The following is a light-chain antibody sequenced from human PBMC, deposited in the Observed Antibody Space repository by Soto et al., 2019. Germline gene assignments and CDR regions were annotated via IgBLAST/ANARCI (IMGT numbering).Light chain of an antibody. CDR2: KVS. CDR1: QSPVYSDGNTN. V-gene: IGKV2-30*01. CDR3: IQGKHWRALT. J-gene: IGKJ4*01. Sequence: DVVMTQSPLSLPVTLGQPASTSCRSSQSPVYSDGNTNLNWFQQRPGQSPRRLISKVSNRDSGVPGRFCGSGSGTDFTLKISRVEAEDVGLYYCIQGKHWRALTFGGGTKVEVK.